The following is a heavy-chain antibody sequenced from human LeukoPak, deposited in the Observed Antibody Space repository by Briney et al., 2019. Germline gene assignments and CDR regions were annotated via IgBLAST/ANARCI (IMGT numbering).Heavy chain of an antibody. CDR1: GFTFSIYA. CDR3: VNLGQWLVPDYYYGVDV. J-gene: IGHJ6*02. D-gene: IGHD6-19*01. CDR2: ISDYGGST. Sequence: GGSRRLSCSASGFTFSIYAMHWDSQAPGKGLEYVSAISDYGGSTYYADSVKGRFTISRDNSKNTLYLQMSSLTPEDTARYYCVNLGQWLVPDYYYGVDVWGQGTTVTVSS. V-gene: IGHV3-64D*06.